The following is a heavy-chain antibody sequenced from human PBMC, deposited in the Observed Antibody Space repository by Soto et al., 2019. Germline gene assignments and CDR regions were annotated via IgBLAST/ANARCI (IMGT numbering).Heavy chain of an antibody. V-gene: IGHV3-30-3*01. CDR3: AREDYGDPRGGY. CDR1: GFTFSSYA. J-gene: IGHJ4*02. CDR2: ISYDGSNK. D-gene: IGHD4-17*01. Sequence: QVQLVESGGGVVQPGRSLRLSCAASGFTFSSYAMHWVRQAPGKGLEWVAVISYDGSNKYYADSVKGRFTISRDNSKNTLYLQMNGLRVEDTAVYYCAREDYGDPRGGYWGQGTLVTVSS.